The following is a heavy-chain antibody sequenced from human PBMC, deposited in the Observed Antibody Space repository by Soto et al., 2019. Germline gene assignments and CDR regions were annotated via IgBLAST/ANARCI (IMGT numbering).Heavy chain of an antibody. CDR2: IYYSGST. CDR1: GGSISSSSYY. CDR3: ARLSDFWSGYPQPEIGYYYYMDV. V-gene: IGHV4-39*01. Sequence: SETLSLTCTVSGGSISSSSYYWGWIRQPPGKGLEWIGSIYYSGSTYYNPSLKSRVTISVDTSKNQFSLKLSSVTAADTAVYYCARLSDFWSGYPQPEIGYYYYMDVWGKGTTVTVSS. J-gene: IGHJ6*03. D-gene: IGHD3-3*01.